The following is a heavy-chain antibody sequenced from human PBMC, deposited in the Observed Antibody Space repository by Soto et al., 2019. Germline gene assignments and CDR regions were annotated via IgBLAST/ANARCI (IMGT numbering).Heavy chain of an antibody. D-gene: IGHD3-3*01. V-gene: IGHV3-23*01. CDR3: AKISDYDFWSGPDYYYYGMDV. CDR1: GFTFSSYA. J-gene: IGHJ6*02. Sequence: GGSLRLSCAASGFTFSSYAMSWVRQAPGKGLEWVSAISGSGGSTYYADSVKGRFTIYRDKSKNTLYLQMNSLRAEDTAIYYCAKISDYDFWSGPDYYYYGMDVWGQGTTVTVS. CDR2: ISGSGGST.